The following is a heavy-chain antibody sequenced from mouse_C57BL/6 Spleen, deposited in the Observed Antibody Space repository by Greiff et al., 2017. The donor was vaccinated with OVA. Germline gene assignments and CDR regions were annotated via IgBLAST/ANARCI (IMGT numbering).Heavy chain of an antibody. J-gene: IGHJ4*01. Sequence: QVQLQQSGAELVKPGASVKLSCKASGYTFTSYWMHWVKQRPGQGLEWIGMIHPNSGSTNYNEKFKSKATLTVDKSSITAYMQLSSLTSEDSAVYYCAREGVGSEAMDYWGQGTSVTVSS. CDR2: IHPNSGST. V-gene: IGHV1-64*01. CDR3: AREGVGSEAMDY. CDR1: GYTFTSYW. D-gene: IGHD1-1*01.